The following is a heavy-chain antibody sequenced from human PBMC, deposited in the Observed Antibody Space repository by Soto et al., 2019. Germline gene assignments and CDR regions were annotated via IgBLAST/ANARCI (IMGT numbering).Heavy chain of an antibody. J-gene: IGHJ5*02. CDR2: IFYSGST. V-gene: IGHV4-31*03. Sequence: QVQLQESGPGLVKPSQTLSLTCTVSGGSISSGGYYWSWIRQHPGKGLEWIGYIFYSGSTYYNPSLQSRVTISVDTSNNQFSLKLSSVTAADTAVYYCAWVSGSYPGWFHPWGQGTLVTVSS. CDR3: AWVSGSYPGWFHP. CDR1: GGSISSGGYY. D-gene: IGHD1-26*01.